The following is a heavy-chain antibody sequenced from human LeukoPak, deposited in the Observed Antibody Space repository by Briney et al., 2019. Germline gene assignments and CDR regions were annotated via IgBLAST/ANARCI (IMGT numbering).Heavy chain of an antibody. CDR1: GFTFSSYA. D-gene: IGHD2-2*01. Sequence: PGGSLRLSCAASGFTFSSYAMSWVRQAPGKGLDWVSYISSSGHYTHYADSVKGRFTISRDNAKNSLYLQMSSLRAEDTAVYYCARRILSTSWTDSFDIWGQGTMVTVSS. CDR2: ISSSGHYT. V-gene: IGHV3-21*05. J-gene: IGHJ3*02. CDR3: ARRILSTSWTDSFDI.